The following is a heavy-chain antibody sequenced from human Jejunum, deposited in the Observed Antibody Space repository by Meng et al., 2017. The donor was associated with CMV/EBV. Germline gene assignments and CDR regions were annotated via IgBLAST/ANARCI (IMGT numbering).Heavy chain of an antibody. CDR1: GSMNSADFY. J-gene: IGHJ4*02. CDR3: ARNRAYGDLFFFVDY. D-gene: IGHD4-17*01. V-gene: IGHV4-30-4*01. Sequence: GSMNSADFYWSWIRQAPGKGLECIGNVFYSGTAHYNPSLKRRVSISEFTSRNQFSLLLESVTAADTATYYCARNRAYGDLFFFVDYWGQGALVTVSS. CDR2: VFYSGTA.